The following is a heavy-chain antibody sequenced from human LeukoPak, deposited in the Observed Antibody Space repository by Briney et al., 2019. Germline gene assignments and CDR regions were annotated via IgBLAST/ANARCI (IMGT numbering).Heavy chain of an antibody. V-gene: IGHV5-51*01. CDR1: GYTFTYW. Sequence: NPGESLLISLQGSGYTFTYWIAWVRQMPGKGLEWMGIIYPGDSDTRYSPSFQGQVTISVDNSISTAYLQWSSLKASDTAMYYCARQEGGGLYYFDFWGQGTLVTVSS. CDR2: IYPGDSDT. CDR3: ARQEGGGLYYFDF. D-gene: IGHD2-15*01. J-gene: IGHJ4*02.